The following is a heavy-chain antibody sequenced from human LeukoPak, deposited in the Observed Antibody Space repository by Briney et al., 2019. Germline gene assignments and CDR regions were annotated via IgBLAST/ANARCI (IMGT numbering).Heavy chain of an antibody. V-gene: IGHV3-48*01. CDR1: GFTFSSYS. Sequence: GGSLRLSCAASGFTFSSYSMNWVRQAPGKGLEWVSYISSSSRTIYYADSVKGRFTISRDNAKNSLYLQMNSLRAEDTAVYYCARDSTGYYGSGSYFLSGWGQGTLVTVSS. J-gene: IGHJ4*02. CDR2: ISSSSRTI. D-gene: IGHD3-10*01. CDR3: ARDSTGYYGSGSYFLSG.